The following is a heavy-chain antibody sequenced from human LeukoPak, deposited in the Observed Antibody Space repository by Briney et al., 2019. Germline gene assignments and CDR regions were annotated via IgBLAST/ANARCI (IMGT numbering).Heavy chain of an antibody. D-gene: IGHD6-13*01. CDR3: ARAYNSYWYGGY. V-gene: IGHV3-30-3*01. CDR1: GFTFSSYA. J-gene: IGHJ4*02. Sequence: PGGSLRLSCAASGFTFSSYAMHWVRQAPGKGLEWVAVISYDGTNKYYADSVKGRFTISRDNSKNTLYLQMNSLGADDTALYYCARAYNSYWYGGYWGQGTLVTVSS. CDR2: ISYDGTNK.